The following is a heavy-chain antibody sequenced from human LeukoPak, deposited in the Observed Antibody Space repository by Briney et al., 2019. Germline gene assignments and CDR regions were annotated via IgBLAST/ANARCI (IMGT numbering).Heavy chain of an antibody. CDR1: GFTFSGDA. CDR2: ISGSGAHT. Sequence: PGGSLRLSFIASGFTFSGDAMNWIRQVPGKGLEWVSAISGSGAHTFYADSVKGRFTISRDNFNDTLYLQMNSLRVDDTAIYYCARDWFNDYWGQGTLVTVSS. V-gene: IGHV3-23*01. CDR3: ARDWFNDY. J-gene: IGHJ4*02. D-gene: IGHD3-9*01.